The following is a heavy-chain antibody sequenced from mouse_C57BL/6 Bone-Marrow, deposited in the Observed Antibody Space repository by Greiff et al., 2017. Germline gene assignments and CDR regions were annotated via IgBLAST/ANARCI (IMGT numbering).Heavy chain of an antibody. V-gene: IGHV3-1*01. J-gene: IGHJ3*01. Sequence: EVQLVESGPGMVKPSQSLSLTCTVTGYSITSGYDWHWIRHFPGNKLEWMGYISYSGSTNYNPSPKSRISITHDTSKNHFFLKLNSVTTEDTATYYCARTHYYGSFAYWGQGTLVTVSA. D-gene: IGHD1-1*01. CDR2: ISYSGST. CDR3: ARTHYYGSFAY. CDR1: GYSITSGYD.